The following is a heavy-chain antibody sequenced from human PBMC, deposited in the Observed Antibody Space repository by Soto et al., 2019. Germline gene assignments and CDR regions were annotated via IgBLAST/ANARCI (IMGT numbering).Heavy chain of an antibody. CDR2: ISSSSSYI. V-gene: IGHV3-21*01. CDR1: GFTFSSYS. J-gene: IGHJ5*02. Sequence: GGSLRLSCAASGFTFSSYSMNWVRQAPGKGLEWVSSISSSSSYIYYADSVKGRFTISRDNAKNSLYLQMNSLRAEDTAVYYCARDGWRQRATSGYWFDPWGQGTLVTVSS. D-gene: IGHD5-12*01. CDR3: ARDGWRQRATSGYWFDP.